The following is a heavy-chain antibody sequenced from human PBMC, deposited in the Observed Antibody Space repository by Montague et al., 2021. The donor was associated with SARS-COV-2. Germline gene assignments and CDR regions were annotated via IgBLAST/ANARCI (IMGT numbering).Heavy chain of an antibody. CDR1: GASISSGGYY. J-gene: IGHJ3*02. CDR3: ARARITMIVVVNAFDI. CDR2: IYYSGST. V-gene: IGHV4-31*03. D-gene: IGHD3-22*01. Sequence: TLSLTCTVSGASISSGGYYWSWIRQPPGKGLEWIGYIYYSGSTYYNPSLKSRVTISVDTSKNQFSLKLSSVTAADTAVYYCARARITMIVVVNAFDIWGQGTMVTVSS.